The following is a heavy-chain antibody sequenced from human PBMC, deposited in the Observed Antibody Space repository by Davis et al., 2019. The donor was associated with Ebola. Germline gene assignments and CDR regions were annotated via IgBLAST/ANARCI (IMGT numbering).Heavy chain of an antibody. CDR1: GYTFTSYG. V-gene: IGHV1-18*04. J-gene: IGHJ6*03. Sequence: ASVKVSCKASGYTFTSYGISWVRQAPGQGLEWMGWISAYNGNTNYAQKLQGRVTMTTDTSTSTAYMELRSLRSDDTAVYYCARVSYGVPAAHAIYYYYYMDVWGKGTTVTVSS. CDR2: ISAYNGNT. D-gene: IGHD2-2*01. CDR3: ARVSYGVPAAHAIYYYYYMDV.